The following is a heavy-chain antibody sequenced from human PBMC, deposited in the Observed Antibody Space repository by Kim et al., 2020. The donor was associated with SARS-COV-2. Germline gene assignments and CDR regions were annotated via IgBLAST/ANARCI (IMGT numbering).Heavy chain of an antibody. J-gene: IGHJ4*02. Sequence: SETLSLTCAVYGGSFSGYYWSWIRQPPGKGLEWIGEINHSGSTNYNPSLKSRVTISVDTSKNQFSLKLSSVTAADTAVYYCARGRRRFGEIGRGINWGQGTLVTVAS. D-gene: IGHD3-10*01. CDR1: GGSFSGYY. V-gene: IGHV4-34*01. CDR2: INHSGST. CDR3: ARGRRRFGEIGRGIN.